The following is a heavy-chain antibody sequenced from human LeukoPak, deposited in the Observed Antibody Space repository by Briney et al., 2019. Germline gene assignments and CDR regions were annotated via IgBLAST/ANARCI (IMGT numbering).Heavy chain of an antibody. D-gene: IGHD2-2*01. J-gene: IGHJ6*04. CDR3: ARGGDIVVVPANGGLDV. Sequence: ASVKVSCKASGYTFTSYGISWVRRAPGQGLEWMGWISAYNGNTNYAQKLQGRVTMTTDTSTSTAYMELRSLRSDDTAVYYCARGGDIVVVPANGGLDVWGKGTTVTVSS. V-gene: IGHV1-18*01. CDR1: GYTFTSYG. CDR2: ISAYNGNT.